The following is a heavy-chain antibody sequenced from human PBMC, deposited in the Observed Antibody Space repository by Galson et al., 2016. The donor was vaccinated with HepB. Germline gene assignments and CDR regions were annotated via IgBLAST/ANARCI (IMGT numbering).Heavy chain of an antibody. V-gene: IGHV5-51*01. CDR1: GFSFTRYW. CDR2: IYPGDSEV. J-gene: IGHJ4*02. CDR3: ARVLSNGWFFDY. Sequence: QSGAEVKKPGESLKISCKVSGFSFTRYWIGWVRQMPGKGLEWMGIIYPGDSEVRYRPPFQGQVTISADTSIKAAYLQWRSLKAADTAMYYGARVLSNGWFFDYWGQGALVTVSS. D-gene: IGHD6-19*01.